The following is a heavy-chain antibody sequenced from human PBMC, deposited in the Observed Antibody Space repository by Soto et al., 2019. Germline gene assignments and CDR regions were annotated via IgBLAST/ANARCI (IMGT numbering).Heavy chain of an antibody. CDR1: GLTVSSNY. CDR3: ARGPY. J-gene: IGHJ4*02. Sequence: PGGSLRLSCAASGLTVSSNYMSWVRQAPGKGLEWVSVIYSDGGTYHADSVKDRFTISTVNSKNTLYLQMNSLRAEDTAVYYCARGPYWGQGTLVTVSS. V-gene: IGHV3-66*01. CDR2: IYSDGGT.